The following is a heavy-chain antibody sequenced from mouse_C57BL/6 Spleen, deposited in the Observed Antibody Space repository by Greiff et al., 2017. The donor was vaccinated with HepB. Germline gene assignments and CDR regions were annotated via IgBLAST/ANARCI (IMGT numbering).Heavy chain of an antibody. J-gene: IGHJ2*01. V-gene: IGHV1-52*01. CDR1: GYTFTSYW. Sequence: QVQLQQPGAELVRPGSSVKLSCKASGYTFTSYWMHWVKQRPIQGLEWIGNIDPSDSETHYNQKFKDKATLTVDKSSSTAYMQLSSLTSEDAAVYYCARYGGLRRNLDYWGQGTTLTVSS. D-gene: IGHD2-4*01. CDR3: ARYGGLRRNLDY. CDR2: IDPSDSET.